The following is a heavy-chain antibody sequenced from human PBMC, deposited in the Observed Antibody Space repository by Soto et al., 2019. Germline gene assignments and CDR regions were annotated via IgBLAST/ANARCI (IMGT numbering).Heavy chain of an antibody. Sequence: SLRLSCAASGFTFSDYYMSWIRQAPGKGLEWVSYISGSGSSIYYADSVKGRFTISRDNAKNTLYVQMNSLRAEDTAVYYCAKDTYSSGWYGIFDYWGQGTLVTVSS. V-gene: IGHV3-11*01. CDR1: GFTFSDYY. CDR3: AKDTYSSGWYGIFDY. D-gene: IGHD6-19*01. CDR2: ISGSGSSI. J-gene: IGHJ4*02.